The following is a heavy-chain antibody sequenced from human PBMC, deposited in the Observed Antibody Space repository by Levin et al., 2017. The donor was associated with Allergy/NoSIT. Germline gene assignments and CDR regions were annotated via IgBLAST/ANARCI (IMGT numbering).Heavy chain of an antibody. Sequence: SCAASGFSFSTYSMNWVRQAPGKGLEWVSAISSSSSHIFYGDSVKGRFAISRDNAKNSLYLQMNSLRAEDTAVYYCARDLGAVAGSAEFDFWGQGTLVTVSS. J-gene: IGHJ4*02. CDR3: ARDLGAVAGSAEFDF. CDR2: ISSSSSHI. CDR1: GFSFSTYS. V-gene: IGHV3-21*01. D-gene: IGHD6-19*01.